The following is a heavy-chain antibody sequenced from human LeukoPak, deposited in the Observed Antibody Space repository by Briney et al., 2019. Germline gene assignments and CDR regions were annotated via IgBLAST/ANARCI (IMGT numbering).Heavy chain of an antibody. D-gene: IGHD5-18*01. V-gene: IGHV3-11*03. CDR1: GFTFSDYY. CDR3: ATYRQIQVPFEF. CDR2: IFPSSDEI. J-gene: IGHJ4*02. Sequence: GGSLRLSCAASGFTFSDYYMSWIRQAPGKGLDWVSSIFPSSDEIHYADSVKGRFTISRDNSRSTLSLQMDSLRAEDTATYYCATYRQIQVPFEFWGQGTLVTVSS.